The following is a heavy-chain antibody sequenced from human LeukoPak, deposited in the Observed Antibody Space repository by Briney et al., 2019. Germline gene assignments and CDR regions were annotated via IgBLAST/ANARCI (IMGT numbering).Heavy chain of an antibody. D-gene: IGHD3-16*02. CDR3: ARVRVINFYYYGMDV. CDR1: GGPFSGYY. CDR2: INHSGST. V-gene: IGHV4-34*01. Sequence: SETLSLTCAVYGGPFSGYYWSWIRQPPGKGLEWIGEINHSGSTNYNPSLKSRVTISVDTSKNQFSLKLSSVTAADTAAYYCARVRVINFYYYGMDVWGKGTTVTVSS. J-gene: IGHJ6*04.